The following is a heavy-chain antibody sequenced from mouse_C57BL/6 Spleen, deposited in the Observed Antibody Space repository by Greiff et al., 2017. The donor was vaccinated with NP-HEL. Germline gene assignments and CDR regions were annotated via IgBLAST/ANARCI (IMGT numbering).Heavy chain of an antibody. CDR2: IYPRSGNT. CDR1: GYTFTSYG. J-gene: IGHJ4*01. Sequence: QVQLQQSGAELARPGASVKLSCKASGYTFTSYGISWVKQRTGQGLEWIGEIYPRSGNTYYNEKFKGKATLTADKSASTAYMELRSLTSEDSAVYFCARGYGSNAMDYWGQGTSVTVSS. V-gene: IGHV1-81*01. D-gene: IGHD1-1*01. CDR3: ARGYGSNAMDY.